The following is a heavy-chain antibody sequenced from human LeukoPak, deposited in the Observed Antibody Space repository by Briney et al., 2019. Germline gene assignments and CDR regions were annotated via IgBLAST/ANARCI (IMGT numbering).Heavy chain of an antibody. D-gene: IGHD3-10*01. Sequence: GESLKSSWKGSGYSFTSDWIDWVRQMPGKRLEGVGRIDPSDSSTTSSPSFQGHVTFSADKSIRTAYLQWSSLKASDTAIYYCARGIRGKAFDIWGQGTMVTVSS. J-gene: IGHJ3*02. CDR3: ARGIRGKAFDI. V-gene: IGHV5-10-1*01. CDR1: GYSFTSDW. CDR2: IDPSDSST.